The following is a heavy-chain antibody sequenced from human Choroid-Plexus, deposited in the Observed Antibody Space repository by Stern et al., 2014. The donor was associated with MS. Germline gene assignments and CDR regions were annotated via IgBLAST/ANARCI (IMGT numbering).Heavy chain of an antibody. V-gene: IGHV3-30*18. Sequence: VQLVQSGGGVVQPGRPLRLSCAASGFTFGSCAMHWVRQAPGKGLEWVAGVSYDGSNKHYADSVKGRFTVSRANSQNTLYMQMSSLRAEDTAVYYCAKGRQYLTYFFDHWGQGSLVTVSS. CDR2: VSYDGSNK. J-gene: IGHJ5*02. D-gene: IGHD2-8*01. CDR3: AKGRQYLTYFFDH. CDR1: GFTFGSCA.